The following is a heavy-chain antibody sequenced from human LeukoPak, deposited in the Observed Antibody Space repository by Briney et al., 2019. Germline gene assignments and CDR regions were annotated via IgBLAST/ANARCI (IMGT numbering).Heavy chain of an antibody. J-gene: IGHJ4*02. Sequence: SGGSLRLSCAASGFTFSSYGMHWVRQASGKGLEWVAVIWYDGSNKYYADSVKGRFTISRDNSKNTLYLQMNSLRAEDTAVYYCAKDLSSGYDIFDYWGQGTLVTVSS. D-gene: IGHD5-12*01. CDR1: GFTFSSYG. CDR2: IWYDGSNK. V-gene: IGHV3-33*06. CDR3: AKDLSSGYDIFDY.